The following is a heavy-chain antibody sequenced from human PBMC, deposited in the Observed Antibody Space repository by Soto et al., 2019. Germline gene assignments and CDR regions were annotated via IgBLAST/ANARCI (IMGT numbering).Heavy chain of an antibody. J-gene: IGHJ4*02. D-gene: IGHD3-10*01. CDR2: ISGGGGST. CDR1: GFTFSSYA. Sequence: EVQLLESGGGLVQPGGSLRLSCAASGFTFSSYAMSWVRQAPGKGLEWVSAISGGGGSTYYADSVKGRFTISRDNSKNTLYLQMHSLRAEETAVYYCAKDLTTMVRGLFDYWGQGTLVTLSS. CDR3: AKDLTTMVRGLFDY. V-gene: IGHV3-23*01.